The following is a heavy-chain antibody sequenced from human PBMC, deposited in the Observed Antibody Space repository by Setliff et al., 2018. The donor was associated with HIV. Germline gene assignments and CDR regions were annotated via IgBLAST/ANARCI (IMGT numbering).Heavy chain of an antibody. CDR1: GFTFSRYW. J-gene: IGHJ4*01. CDR2: IKSDGGDT. CDR3: AVSFTMATGIFDN. D-gene: IGHD3-10*01. Sequence: GGSLRLSCAASGFTFSRYWMHWVRQVPGKGPVWVSRIKSDGGDTSYADAVKGRFTISRDNAENTLYLQMKSLRVEDTAVYYCAVSFTMATGIFDNWGHGALVTVSS. V-gene: IGHV3-74*01.